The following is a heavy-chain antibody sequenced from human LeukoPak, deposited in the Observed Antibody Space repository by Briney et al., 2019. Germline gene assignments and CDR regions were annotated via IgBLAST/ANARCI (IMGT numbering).Heavy chain of an antibody. CDR3: AKERTGGWPFDY. CDR2: ISGSRGTT. V-gene: IGHV3-23*01. CDR1: GFTFSSYS. Sequence: GGSLRLSCAASGFTFSSYSMNWVRQAPGKGLEWVSGISGSRGTTYYADSVKGRLTISRDNSKDTLYLQMNSLRADDTAVYYCAKERTGGWPFDYWGQGTLVTVSS. D-gene: IGHD6-19*01. J-gene: IGHJ4*02.